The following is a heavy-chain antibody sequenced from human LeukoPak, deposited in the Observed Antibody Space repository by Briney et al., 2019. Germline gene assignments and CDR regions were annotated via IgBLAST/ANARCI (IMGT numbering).Heavy chain of an antibody. CDR1: GGSISSGDYY. CDR3: ARGGLRSKTDY. V-gene: IGHV4-30-4*01. J-gene: IGHJ4*02. CDR2: IYYSGST. Sequence: SEALSLTCTVSGGSISSGDYYWSWIRQPPGKGLEWIGYIYYSGSTYYNPSLKSRVTISVDTSKNQFSLKLSSVTAADTAVYYCARGGLRSKTDYWGQGTLVTVSS. D-gene: IGHD4-17*01.